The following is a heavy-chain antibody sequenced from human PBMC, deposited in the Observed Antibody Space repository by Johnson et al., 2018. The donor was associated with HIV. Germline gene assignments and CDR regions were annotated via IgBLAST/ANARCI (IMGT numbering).Heavy chain of an antibody. CDR1: GFTFDDYA. CDR3: AKGATRYKTSGSNSDGAFDI. D-gene: IGHD1-26*01. Sequence: VQLVESGGVVVQPGGSLRLSCAASGFTFDDYAMHWVRQPPGKGLEWVSGISWNSGSIGYADSVKGRFTISRDNAKNSLYLQMNTLRAEDTALYYCAKGATRYKTSGSNSDGAFDIWGQGTMVTVSS. V-gene: IGHV3-9*01. J-gene: IGHJ3*02. CDR2: ISWNSGSI.